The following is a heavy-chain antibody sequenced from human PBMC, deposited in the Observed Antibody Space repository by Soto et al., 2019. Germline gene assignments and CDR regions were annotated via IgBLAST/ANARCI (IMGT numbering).Heavy chain of an antibody. V-gene: IGHV4-31*03. Sequence: PSETLSLTCTVSGGSISSGGYSWTWIRQHPGKGLEWIGYIYYSGSTYYRPSLKSRVTISVDTSKNQFSLKLSSVTAADTAVYYCARGRRDIVVVPAAIGNWFDPWGQGTLVTVSS. CDR3: ARGRRDIVVVPAAIGNWFDP. D-gene: IGHD2-2*02. CDR1: GGSISSGGYS. J-gene: IGHJ5*02. CDR2: IYYSGST.